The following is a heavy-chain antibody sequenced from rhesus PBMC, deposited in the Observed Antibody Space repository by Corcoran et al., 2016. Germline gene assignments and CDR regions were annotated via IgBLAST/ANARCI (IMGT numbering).Heavy chain of an antibody. CDR1: GFTFSSYG. D-gene: IGHD1-26*01. CDR3: ARNYGQDYYGLDS. V-gene: IGHV3-54*02. Sequence: EVQLVESGGGLVQPGGSLRLSCAASGFTFSSYGMHWVRQAPGKGLVWVAVISYNESKQYKADLVKERCTISRDNSKNMLYLQMNNLKVEDTAVYYCARNYGQDYYGLDSWGQGVVVTVSS. CDR2: ISYNESKQ. J-gene: IGHJ6*01.